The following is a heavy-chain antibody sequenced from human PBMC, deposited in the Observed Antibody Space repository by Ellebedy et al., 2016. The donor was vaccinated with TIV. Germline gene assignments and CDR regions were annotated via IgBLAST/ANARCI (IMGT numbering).Heavy chain of an antibody. Sequence: GESLKISCAASGFTFGSFAMHWVRQAPGKGLEWLSVISGGGDNTYHADSVKGRFTIIRDNSKNTLYLQMDRLRAEDTAVYYCAKGTSSGFNYDRVGCEYWGQGTLVTVSS. CDR1: GFTFGSFA. CDR3: AKGTSSGFNYDRVGCEY. V-gene: IGHV3-23*01. J-gene: IGHJ4*02. CDR2: ISGGGDNT. D-gene: IGHD3-22*01.